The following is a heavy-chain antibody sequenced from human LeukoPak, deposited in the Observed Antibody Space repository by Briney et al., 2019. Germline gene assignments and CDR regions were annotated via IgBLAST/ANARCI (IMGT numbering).Heavy chain of an antibody. CDR3: ARGAMANSYYCDY. Sequence: SETLSLTCTVSGGSISSYYWSWIRQPPGKGLEWIGYIYYTGITNYNPSLKSRVTVSVDTSKNQFSLKLSSVTAADTAVYYCARGAMANSYYCDYWGQGTLVTVSS. CDR1: GGSISSYY. J-gene: IGHJ4*02. CDR2: IYYTGIT. D-gene: IGHD6-6*01. V-gene: IGHV4-59*01.